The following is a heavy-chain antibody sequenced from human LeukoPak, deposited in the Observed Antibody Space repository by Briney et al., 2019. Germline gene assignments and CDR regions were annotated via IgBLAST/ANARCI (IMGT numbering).Heavy chain of an antibody. Sequence: TSETLSLTCTVSGGSISNYYWSWIRQPPGKGLECIGYIYYSGSTNYNPSLKSRVTISVDTSKNQFSLRLSSVTAADPAVYYCARQREYCSGVSCYSDVFDIWGQGTMVTVSS. CDR2: IYYSGST. CDR3: ARQREYCSGVSCYSDVFDI. J-gene: IGHJ3*02. V-gene: IGHV4-59*08. CDR1: GGSISNYY. D-gene: IGHD2-15*01.